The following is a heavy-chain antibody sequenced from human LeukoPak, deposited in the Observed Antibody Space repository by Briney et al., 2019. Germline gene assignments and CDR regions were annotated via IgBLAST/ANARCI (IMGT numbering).Heavy chain of an antibody. CDR2: ISWNSGSI. CDR3: AKGVVAAYFDY. D-gene: IGHD2-15*01. V-gene: IGHV3-9*01. J-gene: IGHJ4*02. CDR1: GFTFDDYA. Sequence: GGSLRLSCAASGFTFDDYAMHWVRQAPGKSLEWVSGISWNSGSIGYADSVKGRFTISRDNAKNSLYLQMNSLRAEDTALYYCAKGVVAAYFDYWGQGTLVTVSS.